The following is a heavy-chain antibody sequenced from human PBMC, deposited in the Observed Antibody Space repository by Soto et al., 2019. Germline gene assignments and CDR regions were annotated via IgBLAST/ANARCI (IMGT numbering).Heavy chain of an antibody. V-gene: IGHV4-31*03. J-gene: IGHJ4*02. Sequence: QVQLQESGPGLVKPSQTLSLTCTVSGGSIGSGGYYWDWIRQHPGKGPEWIGYIHYSRNTYYNPSLKSRLTISLDTSKNQFSLHLSSVTAADTAVYYCATNHDDISGRTPLLFDSWGQGTLVTVSS. CDR2: IHYSRNT. CDR3: ATNHDDISGRTPLLFDS. CDR1: GGSIGSGGYY. D-gene: IGHD3-22*01.